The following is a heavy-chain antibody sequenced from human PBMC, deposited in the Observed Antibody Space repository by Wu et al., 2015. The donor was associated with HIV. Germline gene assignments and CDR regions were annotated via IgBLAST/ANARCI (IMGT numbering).Heavy chain of an antibody. Sequence: QVLLEQSGAEIKKPGSSVKVSCKASGGTFSSYAISWVRQAPGQGLEWMGGILPIFRTANYAQKFEGRVTISTDESTSTAYMELSSLRSEDTAVYYCAREIAVAAYNWFDPWGQGTLVTVSS. CDR3: AREIAVAAYNWFDP. CDR1: GGTFSSYA. D-gene: IGHD6-19*01. V-gene: IGHV1-69*05. CDR2: ILPIFRTA. J-gene: IGHJ5*02.